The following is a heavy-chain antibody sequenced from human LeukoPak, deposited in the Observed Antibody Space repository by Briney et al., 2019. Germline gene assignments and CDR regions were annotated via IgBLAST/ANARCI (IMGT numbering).Heavy chain of an antibody. V-gene: IGHV1-8*02. J-gene: IGHJ6*03. CDR1: GYTFTGYY. CDR2: MNTNSGNT. D-gene: IGHD5-24*01. CDR3: ARGGRRWLERNYYMDV. Sequence: ASVKVSCKASGYTFTGYYMHWVRQATGQGLEWMGWMNTNSGNTGYAQKFQGRVTMTRNTSISTAYMELSSLRSEDTAVYYCARGGRRWLERNYYMDVWGKGTTVTISS.